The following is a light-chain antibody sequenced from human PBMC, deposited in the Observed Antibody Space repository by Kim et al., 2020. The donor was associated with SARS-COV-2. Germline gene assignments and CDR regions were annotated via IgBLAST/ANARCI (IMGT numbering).Light chain of an antibody. Sequence: VSPGESATLSCRASQSVGSSLAWYQQKPGQAPRLLIYDASTRATVIPARFSGSGSGTEFTLTISSLQSEDFAVYYCHQYNNWPLYSFGQGTKLEI. V-gene: IGKV3-15*01. J-gene: IGKJ2*03. CDR1: QSVGSS. CDR3: HQYNNWPLYS. CDR2: DAS.